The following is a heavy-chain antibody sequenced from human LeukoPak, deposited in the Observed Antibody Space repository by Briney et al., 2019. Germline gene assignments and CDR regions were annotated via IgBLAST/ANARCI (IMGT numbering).Heavy chain of an antibody. Sequence: GGSLTLPWAVSGLPLNIYRKHWAPHAPGKGLEWVAVISYDGSNKYYADSVKGRFTISRDNSKNTLYLQMNSLRAEDTAVYYCANFAPGYWGQGTLVTVSS. CDR3: ANFAPGY. J-gene: IGHJ4*02. CDR2: ISYDGSNK. CDR1: GLPLNIYR. V-gene: IGHV3-30*18.